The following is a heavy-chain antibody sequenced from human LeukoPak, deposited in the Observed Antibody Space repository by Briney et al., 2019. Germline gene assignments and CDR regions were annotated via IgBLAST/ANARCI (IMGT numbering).Heavy chain of an antibody. CDR1: GGSFSGYY. D-gene: IGHD3-16*01. V-gene: IGHV4-34*01. CDR3: ARERGFMITFGGVTPIVYFDL. J-gene: IGHJ2*01. Sequence: SETLSLTCAVYGGSFSGYYWSWIRQPPGKGLEWIGEINHSGSTNYNPSLKSRATISVDTSKNQFSLKLSSVTAADTAVYYCARERGFMITFGGVTPIVYFDLWGRGTLVTVSS. CDR2: INHSGST.